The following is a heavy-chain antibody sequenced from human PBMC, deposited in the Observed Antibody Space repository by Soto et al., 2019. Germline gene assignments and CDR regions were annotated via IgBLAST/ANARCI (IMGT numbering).Heavy chain of an antibody. D-gene: IGHD6-6*01. CDR2: IIPIFGTA. CDR1: GGTFSSYA. J-gene: IGHJ6*02. V-gene: IGHV1-69*01. Sequence: QVQLVQSGAEVKKPGSSVKVSCKASGGTFSSYAISWVRQAPGQGLEWMGGIIPIFGTANYAQKFQGRVTITADDSTSTAYMELSSLRSEDTAVYYCARPATPYSSSPSDYYYYYGMDVWGQGTTVTVSS. CDR3: ARPATPYSSSPSDYYYYYGMDV.